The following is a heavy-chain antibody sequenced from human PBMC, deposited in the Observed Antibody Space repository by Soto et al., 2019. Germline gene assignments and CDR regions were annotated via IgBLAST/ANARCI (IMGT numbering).Heavy chain of an antibody. J-gene: IGHJ6*02. V-gene: IGHV3-15*01. CDR2: IKSKTDGGTT. CDR1: GFTFSNAW. Sequence: GGSLRLSCAASGFTFSNAWMSWVRQAPGKGLEWVGRIKSKTDGGTTDYAAPVKGRFTISRDDSKNTLYLQMNSLKTEDTAVYYGTTVGSGWSLGGAALYGMDVGGQGTTGTVSS. D-gene: IGHD6-19*01. CDR3: TTVGSGWSLGGAALYGMDV.